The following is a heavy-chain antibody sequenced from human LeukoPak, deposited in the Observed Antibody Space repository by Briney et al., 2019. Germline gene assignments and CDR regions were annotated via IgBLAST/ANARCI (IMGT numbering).Heavy chain of an antibody. Sequence: PGGSLRLSCAASGFPFSDYYMSWVRQAPGKGLEWVANIKQDGSEKYYVDSVKGRFTISRDNAKNSLYLQMNSLRAEDTAVYYCARDSSSWLNLDAFDIWGQGTMVTVSS. J-gene: IGHJ3*02. CDR1: GFPFSDYY. CDR2: IKQDGSEK. D-gene: IGHD6-13*01. CDR3: ARDSSSWLNLDAFDI. V-gene: IGHV3-7*01.